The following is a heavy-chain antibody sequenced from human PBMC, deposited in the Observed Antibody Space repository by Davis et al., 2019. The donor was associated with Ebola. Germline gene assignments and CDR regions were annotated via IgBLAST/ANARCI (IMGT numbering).Heavy chain of an antibody. J-gene: IGHJ3*02. CDR2: IGTAGDT. V-gene: IGHV3-13*01. CDR3: ARSGYCSGGSCPGGAFDI. CDR1: GFTFSSYD. D-gene: IGHD2-15*01. Sequence: GESLKISCAASGFTFSSYDMHWVRQATGKGLEWVSAIGTAGDTYYPGSVKGRFTISRENAKNSLYLQMNSLRAGDTAVYYCARSGYCSGGSCPGGAFDIWGQGTMVTVSS.